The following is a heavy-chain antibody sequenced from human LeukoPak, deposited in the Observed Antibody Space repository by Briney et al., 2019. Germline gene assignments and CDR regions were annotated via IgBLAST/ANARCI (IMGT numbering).Heavy chain of an antibody. J-gene: IGHJ5*02. V-gene: IGHV3-30*02. CDR3: ARVVIAARPHWFDP. D-gene: IGHD6-6*01. CDR1: GFTFSSYS. CDR2: IRYDGTEK. Sequence: PGGSLRLSCAASGFTFSSYSMHWVRQAPGKGLEWVAFIRYDGTEKYYADSVKGRFTISRDNSKNTLHLQISSLRPDDTAVYYCARVVIAARPHWFDPWGQGTLVTVSS.